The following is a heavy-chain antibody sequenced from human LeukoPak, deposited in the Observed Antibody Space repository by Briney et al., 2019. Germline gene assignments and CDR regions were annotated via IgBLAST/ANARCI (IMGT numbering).Heavy chain of an antibody. V-gene: IGHV3-11*05. J-gene: IGHJ4*02. CDR3: ARVYGYYGSGNYYLDY. D-gene: IGHD3-10*01. CDR1: GFTFSSYA. CDR2: ISSSTSYT. Sequence: GGSLRLSCAASGFTFSSYAMSWIRQAPGKGLEWVSYISSSTSYTYYADSVKGRFTISRDNAKNSLYLQMNSLRAEDTAVYYCARVYGYYGSGNYYLDYWGQGTLVTVSS.